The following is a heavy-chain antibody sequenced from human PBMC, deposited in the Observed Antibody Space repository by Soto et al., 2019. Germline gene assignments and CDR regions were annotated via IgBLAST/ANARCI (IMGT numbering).Heavy chain of an antibody. D-gene: IGHD2-21*02. CDR2: VNPSGGHT. CDR1: GDTFTEYY. J-gene: IGHJ4*02. CDR3: ARGGPVVVVTAALDY. Sequence: QVQLMQSGAEVKKPGASVKVACKASGDTFTEYYIHWVRQAPGQGLGWMGTVNPSGGHTTYAQHFLGRVTMTRDTSTSTLYMELTSLTSEDTAVYYCARGGPVVVVTAALDYWGQGTLVTVSS. V-gene: IGHV1-46*01.